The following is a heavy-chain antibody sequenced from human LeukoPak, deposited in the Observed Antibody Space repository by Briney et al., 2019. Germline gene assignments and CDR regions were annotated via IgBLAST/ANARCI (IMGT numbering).Heavy chain of an antibody. CDR2: ISSDENNK. CDR1: GFTFSSYV. V-gene: IGHV3-30*18. Sequence: GGSLRLSCAASGFTFSSYVMHWVRQAPGKGLEWVALISSDENNKYHADSVKGRFTISRDDSKNTVYLQINSLRAEDTAVYYCAKDWDFWSALDYWGQGTLVTVSS. D-gene: IGHD3-3*01. J-gene: IGHJ4*02. CDR3: AKDWDFWSALDY.